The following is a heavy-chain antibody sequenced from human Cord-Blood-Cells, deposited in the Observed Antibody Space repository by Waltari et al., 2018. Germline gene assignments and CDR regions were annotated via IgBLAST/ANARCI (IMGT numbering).Heavy chain of an antibody. CDR3: AKDLYNWNFDY. V-gene: IGHV3-30*18. CDR2: ISYDGSNK. D-gene: IGHD1-20*01. J-gene: IGHJ4*02. CDR1: GCTLSTYG. Sequence: QVQLVASVGGVVQPGRSLRLSCAGSGCTLSTYGVHGVRQAQGKGLEWVAVISYDGSNKYYADSVEGRFTISRDNSKNTLYLQMNSLRAEDTAVYYCAKDLYNWNFDYWGQGTLVTVSS.